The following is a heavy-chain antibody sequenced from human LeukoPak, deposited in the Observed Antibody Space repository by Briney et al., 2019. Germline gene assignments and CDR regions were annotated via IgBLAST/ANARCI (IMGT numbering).Heavy chain of an antibody. CDR2: IYSGGST. J-gene: IGHJ6*03. CDR1: GFTVSSNY. V-gene: IGHV3-66*01. D-gene: IGHD3-10*01. CDR3: ARDRGETYGSGTGYMDV. Sequence: PGGSLRLSCAASGFTVSSNYRSWVRQAPGKVLERVSVIYSGGSTYYADSVKGRFTISRDNSNNTPYLQMNSLRAEDTAVYYCARDRGETYGSGTGYMDVWGKGTTVTISS.